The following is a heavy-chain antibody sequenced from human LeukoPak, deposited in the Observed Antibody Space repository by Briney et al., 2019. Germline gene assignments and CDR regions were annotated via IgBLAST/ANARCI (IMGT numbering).Heavy chain of an antibody. CDR2: ISGSGGST. CDR1: GFTFSSYA. J-gene: IGHJ4*02. Sequence: PGGSLRLSCAASGFTFSSYAMSWVRQAPGKGLEWVSAISGSGGSTYYADSVKGRFTISRDNSKNTLYPQMNSLRAEDTAVYYCAKGQAAMRLSFDYWGQGTLVTVSS. V-gene: IGHV3-23*01. D-gene: IGHD2-2*01. CDR3: AKGQAAMRLSFDY.